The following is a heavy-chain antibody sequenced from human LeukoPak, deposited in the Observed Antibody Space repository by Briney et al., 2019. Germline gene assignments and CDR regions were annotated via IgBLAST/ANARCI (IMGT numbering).Heavy chain of an antibody. V-gene: IGHV3-23*01. J-gene: IGHJ4*02. D-gene: IGHD2-21*02. Sequence: PGGSLRLSCAASGFTFSSYAMSWVRQAPGKGPEWVSAISNSGGNTYYADSVKGRFTISRDNSKNTLYLQMNSLRAEDTAVYYCAKDSRVVVTATFDYWGQGTLVTVSS. CDR3: AKDSRVVVTATFDY. CDR1: GFTFSSYA. CDR2: ISNSGGNT.